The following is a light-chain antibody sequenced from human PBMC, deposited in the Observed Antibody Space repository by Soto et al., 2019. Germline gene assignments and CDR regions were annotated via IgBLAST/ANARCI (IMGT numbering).Light chain of an antibody. J-gene: IGKJ1*01. Sequence: EIVMTQSPATLSVSPGETATLSCRASQSVGSNLAWYQQKPGQAPRPLIYGASTRAPGVPARFSGSGSGTEFPLTISSLQYEDFAVYYCQQYNDWRTFGQGTKVEIK. CDR3: QQYNDWRT. V-gene: IGKV3-15*01. CDR2: GAS. CDR1: QSVGSN.